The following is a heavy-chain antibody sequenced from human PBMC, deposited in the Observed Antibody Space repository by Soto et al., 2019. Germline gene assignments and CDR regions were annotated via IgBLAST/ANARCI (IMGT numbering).Heavy chain of an antibody. CDR1: GFTFSSYG. V-gene: IGHV3-33*01. Sequence: PGGSLRLSCAASGFTFSSYGMHWVRQAPGKGLEWVAVIWYDGSNKYYADSVKGRFTISRDNSKNTLYLQMNSLRAEDTAVYCCARDPLVIPYYYYGMDVWGQGTTVTVSS. J-gene: IGHJ6*02. CDR3: ARDPLVIPYYYYGMDV. D-gene: IGHD2-21*01. CDR2: IWYDGSNK.